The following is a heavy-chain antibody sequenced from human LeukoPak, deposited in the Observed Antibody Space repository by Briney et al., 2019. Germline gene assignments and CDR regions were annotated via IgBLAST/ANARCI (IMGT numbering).Heavy chain of an antibody. CDR3: AKEGDCSSTSCYDSYFDY. CDR1: GFTFSSYG. V-gene: IGHV3-30*02. CDR2: IWYGGSNK. D-gene: IGHD2-2*01. Sequence: GGSLRLSFAASGFTFSSYGMHWVRQAPGKGLEWVAVIWYGGSNKYYADSVKGRFTISRDNSKNTLYLQMNSLRAEDTAVYYCAKEGDCSSTSCYDSYFDYWGQGTLVTVSS. J-gene: IGHJ4*02.